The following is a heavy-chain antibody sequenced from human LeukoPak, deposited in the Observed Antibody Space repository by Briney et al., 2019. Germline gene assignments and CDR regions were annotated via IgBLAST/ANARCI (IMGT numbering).Heavy chain of an antibody. CDR3: AKSTIYGYDRVDY. D-gene: IGHD5-12*01. J-gene: IGHJ4*02. Sequence: GGSLRLSCAASAFTFSSYGMHWVRQAPGKGLEWVAFIRYDGSNEFYADSVKGRFTISRDNSKNTLYLQMNSLRAEDTAVYYCAKSTIYGYDRVDYWGQGTLVTVSS. CDR2: IRYDGSNE. V-gene: IGHV3-30*02. CDR1: AFTFSSYG.